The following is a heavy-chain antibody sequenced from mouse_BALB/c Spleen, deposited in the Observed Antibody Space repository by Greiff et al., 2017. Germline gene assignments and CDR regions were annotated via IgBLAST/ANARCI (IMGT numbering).Heavy chain of an antibody. D-gene: IGHD1-1*02. CDR3: TRDYVAY. CDR1: GFTFSSYT. V-gene: IGHV5-6-4*01. Sequence: EVKLVESGGGLVKPGGSLKLSCAASGFTFSSYTMSWVRQTPEKRLEWVATISSGGSYTYYPDSVKGRFTISRDNAKNTLYLQMSSLKSEDTAMYYCTRDYVAYWGQGTLVTVSA. J-gene: IGHJ3*01. CDR2: ISSGGSYT.